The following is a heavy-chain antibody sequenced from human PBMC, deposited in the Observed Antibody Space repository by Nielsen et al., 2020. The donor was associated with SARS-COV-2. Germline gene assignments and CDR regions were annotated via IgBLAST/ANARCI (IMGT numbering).Heavy chain of an antibody. CDR1: GGSISSYY. CDR3: ARRPGRSSYAFDI. D-gene: IGHD6-6*01. V-gene: IGHV4-59*08. J-gene: IGHJ3*02. Sequence: SETLSLTCTVSGGSISSYYWSWIRQPPGKGLEWIGYIYYSGSTNYNPSLKSRVTISVDTSKNQFSLKLSSVTAADTAVYYCARRPGRSSYAFDIWGQGTMVTVSS. CDR2: IYYSGST.